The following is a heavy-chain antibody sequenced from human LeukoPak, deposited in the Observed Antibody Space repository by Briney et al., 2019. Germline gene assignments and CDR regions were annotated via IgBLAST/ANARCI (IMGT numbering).Heavy chain of an antibody. Sequence: ASVKVSSMASGYTFSSYGISWVRQAPGQGLEWMGWISVYNGNTDYAQKLQGRVTMTTDTSTSTAYMELRSLISDDTAVYYCARDVARGYTYGHLQDYWGQGTLVTVSS. CDR3: ARDVARGYTYGHLQDY. CDR2: ISVYNGNT. J-gene: IGHJ4*02. D-gene: IGHD5-18*01. CDR1: GYTFSSYG. V-gene: IGHV1-18*01.